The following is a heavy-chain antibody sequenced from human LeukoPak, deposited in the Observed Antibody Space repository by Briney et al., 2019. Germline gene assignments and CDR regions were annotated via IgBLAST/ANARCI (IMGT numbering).Heavy chain of an antibody. CDR2: INHSGST. J-gene: IGHJ3*02. D-gene: IGHD2-8*01. V-gene: IGHV4-34*01. CDR1: GGSFSGYY. Sequence: PSETLSLTCAVYGGSFSGYYWSWIRQPPGKGLEWIGEINHSGSTNYNPSLKSRVTISVDTSKSQFSLKLSSVTAADTAVYYCARGRTRFAFDIWGQGTMVTVSS. CDR3: ARGRTRFAFDI.